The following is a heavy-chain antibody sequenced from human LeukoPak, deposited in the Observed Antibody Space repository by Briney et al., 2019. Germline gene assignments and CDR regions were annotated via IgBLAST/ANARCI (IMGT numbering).Heavy chain of an antibody. D-gene: IGHD1-26*01. Sequence: ASVKVSCKASGYTFTGYYMHWVRQAPGQGLEWMGWINPNSGGTNYAQKFQGRVTMTRDTSISTAYMELSRLRSDDTAVYYCAREDPIVGASFDYWGQGTLATVSS. CDR1: GYTFTGYY. CDR3: AREDPIVGASFDY. CDR2: INPNSGGT. J-gene: IGHJ4*02. V-gene: IGHV1-2*02.